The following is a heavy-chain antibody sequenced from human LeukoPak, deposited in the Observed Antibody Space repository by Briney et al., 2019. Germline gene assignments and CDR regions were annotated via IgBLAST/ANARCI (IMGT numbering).Heavy chain of an antibody. V-gene: IGHV3-21*03. J-gene: IGHJ4*02. D-gene: IGHD6-6*01. Sequence: GGSLRLSCAASGFTFSTYSMNWVRQAPGKGLEWVSSISSSSSYIYYADSVKGRFTISRDNAKNSLYLQMNSLRAEDTAVYYCARDLSSGTARPFDYWGQGTLVTVSS. CDR1: GFTFSTYS. CDR2: ISSSSSYI. CDR3: ARDLSSGTARPFDY.